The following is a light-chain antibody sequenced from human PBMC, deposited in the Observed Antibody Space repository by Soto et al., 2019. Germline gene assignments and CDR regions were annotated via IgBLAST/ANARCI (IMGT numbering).Light chain of an antibody. CDR3: QHRYNWLIA. CDR1: QGISSY. V-gene: IGKV1-9*01. J-gene: IGKJ5*01. CDR2: AAS. Sequence: IQLTQSPSSLSASVGDRVTITCRASQGISSYLAWYQQKPGKAPKRLIYAASSLQSGVPSRFSGSGSGTEFTLTISSLEPEDFAVYYCQHRYNWLIAFGQGTRLEIK.